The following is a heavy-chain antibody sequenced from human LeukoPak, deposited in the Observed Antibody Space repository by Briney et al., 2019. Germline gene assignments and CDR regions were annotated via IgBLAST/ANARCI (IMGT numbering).Heavy chain of an antibody. Sequence: SETLSLTCAVYGGSFSGYYWSWMRQPPGKGLEWIGKINHSGSTNYNPSLKSRVTISVDTSKNQFSLKLSSVTAADTAVYYCARGLIVPAATRYWYFDLWGRGTLVTVSS. J-gene: IGHJ2*01. CDR3: ARGLIVPAATRYWYFDL. D-gene: IGHD2-2*01. CDR2: INHSGST. V-gene: IGHV4-34*01. CDR1: GGSFSGYY.